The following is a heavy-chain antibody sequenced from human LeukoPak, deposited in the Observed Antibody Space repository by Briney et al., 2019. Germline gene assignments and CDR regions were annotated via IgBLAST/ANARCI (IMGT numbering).Heavy chain of an antibody. J-gene: IGHJ6*03. CDR1: GDSISSGTYY. Sequence: SETLSLTCSVSGDSISSGTYYWSWVRQPAGKGLEWIGRIYTSGSTNYNPSLKSRVTISVDTSKNQFSLKLSSVTAADTAVYYCASSVVHDSSGYYYYYMDVWGKGTTVTVSS. V-gene: IGHV4-61*02. D-gene: IGHD3-22*01. CDR2: IYTSGST. CDR3: ASSVVHDSSGYYYYYMDV.